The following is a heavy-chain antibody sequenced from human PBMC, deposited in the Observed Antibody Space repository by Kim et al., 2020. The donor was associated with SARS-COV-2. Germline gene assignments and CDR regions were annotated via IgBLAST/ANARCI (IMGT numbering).Heavy chain of an antibody. J-gene: IGHJ5*02. Sequence: KQDGSEENYVDPGKGRFTIARSNAKNSLYLQMSSLRAEDTAVYYCARLFDPWGQGTLVTVSS. CDR3: ARLFDP. CDR2: KQDGSEE. V-gene: IGHV3-7*04.